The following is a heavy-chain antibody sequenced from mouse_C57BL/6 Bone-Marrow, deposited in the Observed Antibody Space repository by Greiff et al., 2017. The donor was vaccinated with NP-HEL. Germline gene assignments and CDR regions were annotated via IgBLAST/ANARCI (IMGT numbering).Heavy chain of an antibody. Sequence: QVQLQQSGAELARPGASVKLSCKASGYTFTSYGISWVKQRTGQGLEWIGEIYPRSGNTYYNEKFKGKATLTADKSSSTAYMELRSLTSEDSAVYFCAPNDDYDDGPPFAYWGQGTLVTVSA. CDR1: GYTFTSYG. J-gene: IGHJ3*01. CDR3: APNDDYDDGPPFAY. V-gene: IGHV1-81*01. D-gene: IGHD2-4*01. CDR2: IYPRSGNT.